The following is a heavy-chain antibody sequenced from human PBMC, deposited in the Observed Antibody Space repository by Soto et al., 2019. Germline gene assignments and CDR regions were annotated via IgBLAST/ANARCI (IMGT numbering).Heavy chain of an antibody. CDR3: AKDSHDYGFHY. CDR1: GFTFSSYG. Sequence: GGSLRLSCAASGFTFSSYGMHWVRQAPGKGLEWVAVISYDGSNKYYADSVKGRFTISRDNSKNTLYLQMNSLRAEDTAVYYCAKDSHDYGFHYWCQGTLVTVSS. CDR2: ISYDGSNK. J-gene: IGHJ4*02. D-gene: IGHD4-17*01. V-gene: IGHV3-30*18.